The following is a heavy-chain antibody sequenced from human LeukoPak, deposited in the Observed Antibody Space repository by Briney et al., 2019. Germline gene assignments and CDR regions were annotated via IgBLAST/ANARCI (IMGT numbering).Heavy chain of an antibody. J-gene: IGHJ4*02. Sequence: PSETLSLTCTVSGGSISSYSWSWIRQPAGKGLEWIGLIYTSGSTSYNPSLKSRVTMSVDTSKNQFSLKLSSVTAADTAVYYCARVRSTGSYDYFDHWGQGTLVTVSS. D-gene: IGHD1-26*01. CDR2: IYTSGST. CDR3: ARVRSTGSYDYFDH. CDR1: GGSISSYS. V-gene: IGHV4-4*07.